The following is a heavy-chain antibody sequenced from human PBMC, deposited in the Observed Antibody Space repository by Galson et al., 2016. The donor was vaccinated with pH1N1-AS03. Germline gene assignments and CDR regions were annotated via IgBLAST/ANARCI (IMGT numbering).Heavy chain of an antibody. CDR3: ARSSVPGALFESLYY. V-gene: IGHV2-70*17. Sequence: PALVKPTQTLTLTCTFSGFSLSTSGMCVSWIRQPPGKALEWLARIDWDDDKFYNTSLKTRLTISRDMSKNQVVLIMTNMDPVDTATYYCARSSVPGALFESLYYWGQGTLVTVSS. D-gene: IGHD3-3*01. CDR2: IDWDDDK. J-gene: IGHJ4*02. CDR1: GFSLSTSGMC.